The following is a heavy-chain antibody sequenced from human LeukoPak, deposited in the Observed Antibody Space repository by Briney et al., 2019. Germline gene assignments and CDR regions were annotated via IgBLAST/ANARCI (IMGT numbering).Heavy chain of an antibody. CDR2: ISSSSSYI. Sequence: GGSLRLSCAASGFTFSSYSMNWVRQAPGKGLEWVSSISSSSSYIYYADSVKGRFTISRDNAKNSLYLQMSSLRAEDTAVYYCARALDILTGYKPDYYYYGMDVWGQGTTVTVSS. CDR1: GFTFSSYS. D-gene: IGHD3-9*01. CDR3: ARALDILTGYKPDYYYYGMDV. J-gene: IGHJ6*02. V-gene: IGHV3-21*01.